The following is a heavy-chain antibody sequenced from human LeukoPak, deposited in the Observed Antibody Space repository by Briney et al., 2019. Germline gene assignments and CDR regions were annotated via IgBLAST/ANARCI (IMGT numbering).Heavy chain of an antibody. D-gene: IGHD1-14*01. CDR1: GFTFSSYA. CDR3: ARSRVTDRYYYYYYGMDV. V-gene: IGHV3-30-3*01. J-gene: IGHJ6*02. Sequence: PGGSLRLSCAASGFTFSSYAMHWARQAPGKGLERVAVISYDGSNKYYADSVKGRFTISRDNSKNTLYLQMNSLRAEDTAVYYCARSRVTDRYYYYYYGMDVWGQGTTVTVSS. CDR2: ISYDGSNK.